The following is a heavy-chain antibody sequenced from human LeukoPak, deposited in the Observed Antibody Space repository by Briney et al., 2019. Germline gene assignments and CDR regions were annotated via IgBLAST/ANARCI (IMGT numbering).Heavy chain of an antibody. CDR1: GYNFASYT. CDR2: INGDNGNT. V-gene: IGHV1-3*01. Sequence: ASVKVSCKTSGYNFASYTMHWLRQAPGQSPEWMGSINGDNGNTKYSVKFQGRVNFTRDTSAKSAYMELNRLRSEYTAVYYCPRSSSGTYHYWGQGTLVTVSS. D-gene: IGHD3-10*01. CDR3: PRSSSGTYHY. J-gene: IGHJ4*02.